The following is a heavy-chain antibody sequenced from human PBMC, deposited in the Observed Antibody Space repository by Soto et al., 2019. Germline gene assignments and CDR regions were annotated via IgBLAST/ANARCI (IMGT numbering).Heavy chain of an antibody. CDR1: GYTFTSYA. CDR3: ARAWVVVTAPAY. D-gene: IGHD2-21*02. J-gene: IGHJ4*02. CDR2: INAGNGNT. Sequence: QVQLVQSGAEEKKPGASVKVSCKASGYTFTSYAMHWVRQAPGQRLEWMGWINAGNGNTKYSQKFQGRVTITRDTSASTADMELSSLRSEDTAVYYCARAWVVVTAPAYWGQGTLVTVSS. V-gene: IGHV1-3*05.